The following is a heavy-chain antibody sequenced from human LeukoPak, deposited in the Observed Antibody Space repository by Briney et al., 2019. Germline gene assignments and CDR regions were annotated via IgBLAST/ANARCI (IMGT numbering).Heavy chain of an antibody. V-gene: IGHV3-74*01. CDR1: GSTFSSHW. CDR2: ISPDGSTT. J-gene: IGHJ4*02. D-gene: IGHD1-26*01. CDR3: ARPVGTTVSVDY. Sequence: GSLRLSCAASGSTFSSHWMHWVRQAPGKGLVWASVISPDGSTTNYAEPVKGRFTISRDNAKNTLYLQMNSLRAEDTAVYYCARPVGTTVSVDYWGQGTLVTVSS.